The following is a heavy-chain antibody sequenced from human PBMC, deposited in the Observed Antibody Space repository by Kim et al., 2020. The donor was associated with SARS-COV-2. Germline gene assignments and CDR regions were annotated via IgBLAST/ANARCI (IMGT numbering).Heavy chain of an antibody. V-gene: IGHV3-11*01. D-gene: IGHD6-13*01. CDR3: ASTHTYGYSSSSDDY. CDR1: GFTFSDYY. Sequence: GGSLRLSCAASGFTFSDYYMSWIRQAPGKGLEWVSYISSSGSTIYYADSVKGRFTISRDNAKNSLYLQMNSLRAEDTAVYYCASTHTYGYSSSSDDYWGQGTLVTVSS. J-gene: IGHJ4*02. CDR2: ISSSGSTI.